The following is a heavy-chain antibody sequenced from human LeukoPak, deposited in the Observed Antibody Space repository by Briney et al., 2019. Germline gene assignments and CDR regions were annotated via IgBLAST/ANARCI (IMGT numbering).Heavy chain of an antibody. CDR3: VRARGCSNCVLTDGFDS. CDR1: GRLFTSYG. D-gene: IGHD6-13*01. V-gene: IGHV1-18*01. Sequence: GASVKVSCKASGRLFTSYGIAWVRQAPGEGLEWVGWISNFDGDTKVAENLQGRVTLTTDSSTSTAYMVLTNLKFDDTAVYYCVRARGCSNCVLTDGFDSWGQGTKGTVSS. J-gene: IGHJ3*01. CDR2: ISNFDGDT.